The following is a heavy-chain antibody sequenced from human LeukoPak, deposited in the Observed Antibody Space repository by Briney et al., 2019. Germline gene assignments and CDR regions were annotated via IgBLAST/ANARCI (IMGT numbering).Heavy chain of an antibody. D-gene: IGHD1-1*01. V-gene: IGHV3-23*01. CDR1: GFTFSSYW. CDR3: AKDRGSVQYQLFFDY. CDR2: ISASGDIK. Sequence: GGSLRLSCAASGFTFSSYWMSWVRQAPGKGLEWISHISASGDIKEYADFLRGRFTISRDNSKNTLYLQMNSLRAEDTAVYYCAKDRGSVQYQLFFDYWGQGTLVTVSS. J-gene: IGHJ4*02.